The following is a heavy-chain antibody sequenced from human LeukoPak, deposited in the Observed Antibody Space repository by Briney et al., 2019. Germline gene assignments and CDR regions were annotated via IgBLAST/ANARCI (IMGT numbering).Heavy chain of an antibody. J-gene: IGHJ5*02. CDR2: IIPIFGTA. V-gene: IGHV1-69*13. D-gene: IGHD6-13*01. Sequence: ASVKVSCKASGGTFSSYAISWVRQAPEQGLEWMGGIIPIFGTANYAQKFQGRVTITADESTSTAYMELSSLRSEDTAVYYCARGPGAAVPGNWFDPWGQGTLVTVSS. CDR1: GGTFSSYA. CDR3: ARGPGAAVPGNWFDP.